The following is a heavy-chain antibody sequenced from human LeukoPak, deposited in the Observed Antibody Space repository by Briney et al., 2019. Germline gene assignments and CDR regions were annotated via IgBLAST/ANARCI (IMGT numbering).Heavy chain of an antibody. Sequence: GASVKVSCKASGYTFTSYGISWVRQAPGQGLEWMGWINPNSGGTNYAQKFQGRVTMTRDTSISTAYMELSRLRSDGTAVYYCARGRSYSKIYAGADYWGQGTLVTVSS. CDR2: INPNSGGT. CDR3: ARGRSYSKIYAGADY. J-gene: IGHJ4*02. D-gene: IGHD4-11*01. CDR1: GYTFTSYG. V-gene: IGHV1-2*02.